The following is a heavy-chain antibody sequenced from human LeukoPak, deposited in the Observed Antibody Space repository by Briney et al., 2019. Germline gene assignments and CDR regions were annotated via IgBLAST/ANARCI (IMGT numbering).Heavy chain of an antibody. CDR1: GFTFSNAW. D-gene: IGHD1-26*01. CDR3: TTDPASVVGATLSSDY. J-gene: IGHJ4*02. V-gene: IGHV3-15*01. Sequence: GGSLRLSCAASGFTFSNAWMSWVRQAPGKGLEWVGRIKSKTDGGTTDYAAPVKGRFTISRDDSKNTLYPQMNSLKTEDTAVYYCTTDPASVVGATLSSDYWGQGTLVTVSS. CDR2: IKSKTDGGTT.